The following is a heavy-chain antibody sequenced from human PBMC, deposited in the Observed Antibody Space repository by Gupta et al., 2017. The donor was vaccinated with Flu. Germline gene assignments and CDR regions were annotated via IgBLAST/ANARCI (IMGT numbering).Heavy chain of an antibody. CDR1: GFTFSSYE. V-gene: IGHV3-48*03. CDR3: AIVLGGSSSSDY. J-gene: IGHJ4*02. CDR2: ISNSGATI. D-gene: IGHD6-6*01. Sequence: EVQLVESGGGLVQPGGSLRLSCAASGFTFSSYEMNWVRQAPGKGLEWVSYISNSGATIFYADSVKGRFTISRDNGKNSLYLQMNSLRAEDTAVYDCAIVLGGSSSSDYWGQGTLVTVSS.